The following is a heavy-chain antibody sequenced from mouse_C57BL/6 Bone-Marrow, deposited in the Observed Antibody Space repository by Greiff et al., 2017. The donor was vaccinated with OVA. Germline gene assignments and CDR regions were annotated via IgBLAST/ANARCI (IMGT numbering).Heavy chain of an antibody. V-gene: IGHV1-81*01. D-gene: IGHD1-1*01. CDR1: GYTFTSYG. CDR2: IYPRSGNT. Sequence: VQLQQSGAELARPGASVKLSCKASGYTFTSYGISWVKQRPGQGLEWIGEIYPRSGNTYYNEKFKGKATLTADKSSSTAYMELRSLTSEDSAVYFCARSFITTVVSTPYAMDYWGQGTSVTVSS. CDR3: ARSFITTVVSTPYAMDY. J-gene: IGHJ4*01.